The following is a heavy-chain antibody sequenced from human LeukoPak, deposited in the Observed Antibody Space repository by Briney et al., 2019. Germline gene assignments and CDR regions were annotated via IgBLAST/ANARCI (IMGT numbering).Heavy chain of an antibody. D-gene: IGHD3-3*01. CDR2: IYYSGSP. J-gene: IGHJ5*02. Sequence: PSETLSLTCTLSGGSISTTSYYWGWIRQPPGKGLEWIGCIYYSGSPHYNPSLKSRVTISVDTSKNQFSLKLSSVTAADTAVYYCASKYYDFWSGPLPGWFDPWGQGTLVTVSS. CDR1: GGSISTTSYY. V-gene: IGHV4-39*07. CDR3: ASKYYDFWSGPLPGWFDP.